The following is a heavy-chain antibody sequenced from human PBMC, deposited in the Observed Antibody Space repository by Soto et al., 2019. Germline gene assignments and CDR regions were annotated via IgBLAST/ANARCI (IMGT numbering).Heavy chain of an antibody. CDR2: IYYSGST. J-gene: IGHJ4*02. CDR3: ASYATGDFDY. D-gene: IGHD2-8*02. CDR1: GGSISSYY. V-gene: IGHV4-59*01. Sequence: SETLSLTCTVSGGSISSYYWSWIRQPPGKRLEWIGYIYYSGSTNYNPSLKSRVTISVDTSKNQFSLKLSSVTAADTAVYYCASYATGDFDYWGQGTLVTVSS.